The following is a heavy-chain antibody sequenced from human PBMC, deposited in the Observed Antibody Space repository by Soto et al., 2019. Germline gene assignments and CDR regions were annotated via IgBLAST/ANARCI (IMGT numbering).Heavy chain of an antibody. Sequence: GASVKVSFKASGGPFSSYAISLVRQAPGQGLEWMGGIIPIFGTANYAQKFQGRVTITADESTSTAYMELSSLRSEDTAVYYCARGPPPNDYWGQGTMVTVSS. V-gene: IGHV1-69*13. CDR2: IIPIFGTA. CDR1: GGPFSSYA. J-gene: IGHJ4*02. CDR3: ARGPPPNDY.